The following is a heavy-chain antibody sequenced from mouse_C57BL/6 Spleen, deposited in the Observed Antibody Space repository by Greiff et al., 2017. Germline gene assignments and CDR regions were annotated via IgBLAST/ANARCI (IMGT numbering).Heavy chain of an antibody. CDR1: GYTFTSYC. CDR3: ARGVIYDGYDNWYFDV. CDR2: IHPNSGST. J-gene: IGHJ1*03. V-gene: IGHV1-64*01. Sequence: VQLQQPGAELVKPGASVKLSCKASGYTFTSYCMHWVKQRPGQSLEWIGMIHPNSGSTNYNEKFKSKATLTVDKSSSTAYMQLSSLTSEDSAVYYCARGVIYDGYDNWYFDVWGTGTMVTVSS. D-gene: IGHD2-2*01.